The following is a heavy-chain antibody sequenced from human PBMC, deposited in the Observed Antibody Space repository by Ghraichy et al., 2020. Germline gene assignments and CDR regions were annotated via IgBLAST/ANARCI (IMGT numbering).Heavy chain of an antibody. CDR3: ARVSRGLARARGYSGYDRKGYYCDY. Sequence: SETLSLTCAVYGGSFSGYYWSWIRQPPGKGLEWIGEINHSGSTNYNPSLKSRVTISVDTSKNQFSLKLSSVTAADTAVYYCARVSRGLARARGYSGYDRKGYYCDYWGQGTLVTVSS. D-gene: IGHD5-12*01. CDR1: GGSFSGYY. J-gene: IGHJ4*02. V-gene: IGHV4-34*01. CDR2: INHSGST.